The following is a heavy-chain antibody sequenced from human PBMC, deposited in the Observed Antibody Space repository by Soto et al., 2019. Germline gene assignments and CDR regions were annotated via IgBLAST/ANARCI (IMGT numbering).Heavy chain of an antibody. CDR3: ARSLNA. V-gene: IGHV3-7*01. CDR2: INQDGSEK. Sequence: PGGSLSLSCAASGFNFSAYLMDLVRPTPGKGLEWVANINQDGSEKNYVDSVKGRFTIYRDNAKNSLYLQMSILTAEDSALYYCARSLNAWGQGTLVTVSS. CDR1: GFNFSAYL. J-gene: IGHJ5*02.